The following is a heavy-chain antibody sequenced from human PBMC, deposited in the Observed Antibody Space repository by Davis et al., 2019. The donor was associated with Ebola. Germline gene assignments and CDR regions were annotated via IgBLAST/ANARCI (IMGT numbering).Heavy chain of an antibody. CDR3: ARAFYWYFDL. J-gene: IGHJ2*01. CDR2: ILHSGHT. V-gene: IGHV4-4*02. Sequence: GSLRLSCAVSGGSITSSNWWSWVRQTPGKGLEYIGEILHSGHTNYNPSLESRVTISLDKSKNQFSLNLDSVTAADTAVYYCARAFYWYFDLWGRGTLVTVSS. CDR1: GGSITSSNW.